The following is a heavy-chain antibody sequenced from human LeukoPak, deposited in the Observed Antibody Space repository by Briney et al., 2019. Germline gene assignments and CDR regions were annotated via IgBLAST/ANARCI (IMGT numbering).Heavy chain of an antibody. V-gene: IGHV1-69*05. CDR3: ARGRVVEAIPMNDY. CDR2: IIPIFGTA. J-gene: IGHJ4*02. D-gene: IGHD1-26*01. CDR1: GCTFSSYA. Sequence: AASVKVSCKASGCTFSSYAISWVRQAPGQGLEWMGGIIPIFGTANYAQKFQGRVTITTDESTSTAYMELSSLRSEDTAVYYCARGRVVEAIPMNDYWGQGTLVTVSS.